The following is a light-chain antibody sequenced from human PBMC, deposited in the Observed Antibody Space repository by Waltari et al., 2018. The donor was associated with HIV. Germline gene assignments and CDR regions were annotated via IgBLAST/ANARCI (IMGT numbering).Light chain of an antibody. CDR1: ALPTKY. CDR3: QSTDHDGTWV. Sequence: SYELTQTPSVSVSPGQTATLSCSRGALPTKYSSWYGQKPGQAPVLIIYKDIERPSGIPERISGSRSGTGVTLTISDVQAEDEGDYYCQSTDHDGTWVFGGGTKLTV. V-gene: IGLV3-25*03. J-gene: IGLJ3*02. CDR2: KDI.